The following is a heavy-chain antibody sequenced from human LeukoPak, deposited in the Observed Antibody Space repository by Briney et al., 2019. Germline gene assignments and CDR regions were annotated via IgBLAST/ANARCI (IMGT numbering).Heavy chain of an antibody. Sequence: GSVKVSFKASGYTFTGYYMHWVRQAPGQGLEWMGWINPNSGGTNYAQKFQGRVTMTRDTSISTAYMELSRLRSDDTAVYYCARRIAVATTDYYYGMDVWGQGTTVTVSS. V-gene: IGHV1-2*02. J-gene: IGHJ6*02. D-gene: IGHD5-12*01. CDR3: ARRIAVATTDYYYGMDV. CDR2: INPNSGGT. CDR1: GYTFTGYY.